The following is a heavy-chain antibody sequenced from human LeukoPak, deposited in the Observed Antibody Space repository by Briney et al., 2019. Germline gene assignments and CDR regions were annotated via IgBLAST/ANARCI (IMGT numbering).Heavy chain of an antibody. CDR2: IKSKTDGGTT. D-gene: IGHD5-24*01. J-gene: IGHJ4*02. V-gene: IGHV3-15*01. CDR1: GFTFSDYY. CDR3: TTASVEMATISPHYFDY. Sequence: GGSLRLSCAASGFTFSDYYMDWVRQAPGKGLEWVGRIKSKTDGGTTDYAAPVKGRFTISRDDSKNTLYLQMNSLKTEDTAVYYCTTASVEMATISPHYFDYWGQGTLVTVSS.